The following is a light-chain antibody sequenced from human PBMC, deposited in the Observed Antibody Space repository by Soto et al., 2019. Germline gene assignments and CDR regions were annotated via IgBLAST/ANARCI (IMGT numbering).Light chain of an antibody. V-gene: IGKV3-15*01. CDR3: QQYGNSPPWT. CDR2: GAS. Sequence: EIVMTQSPATLSVSPGERATLSCRASQSVSSNLAWYQQKPGQAPRLLIYGASTRATGIPARFSGSGSGTEFTLTISRLEPEDFAVYYCQQYGNSPPWTFGQG. J-gene: IGKJ1*01. CDR1: QSVSSN.